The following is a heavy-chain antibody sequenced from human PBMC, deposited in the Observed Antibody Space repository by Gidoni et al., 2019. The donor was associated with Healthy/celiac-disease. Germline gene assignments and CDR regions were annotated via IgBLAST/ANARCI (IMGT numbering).Heavy chain of an antibody. J-gene: IGHJ4*02. CDR3: ARGEVGFGYFDY. CDR2: ISSSGSTI. Sequence: EVQLVESGGGLVQPGWSLRLSCAASGFTFSSYEMNWVRQAPGKGLEWVSYISSSGSTIYYADSVKGRFTISRDNAKNSLYLQMNSLRAEDTAVYYCARGEVGFGYFDYWGQGTLVTVSS. V-gene: IGHV3-48*03. D-gene: IGHD3-3*01. CDR1: GFTFSSYE.